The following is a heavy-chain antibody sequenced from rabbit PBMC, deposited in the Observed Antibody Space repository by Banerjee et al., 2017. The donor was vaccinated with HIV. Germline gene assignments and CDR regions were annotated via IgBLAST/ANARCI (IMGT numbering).Heavy chain of an antibody. Sequence: QSLEESGGDLVKPGASLTLTCTASGFSFSSSYYMCWVRQAPGKGLEWIACIYGGSSGSTYYASWAKGRFTISKTSSTTVTLQMTSLTAADTATYFCARSSSSGYYIPLKLWGQGTLVTVS. CDR2: IYGGSSGST. D-gene: IGHD1-1*01. V-gene: IGHV1S40*01. CDR1: GFSFSSSYY. J-gene: IGHJ3*01. CDR3: ARSSSSGYYIPLKL.